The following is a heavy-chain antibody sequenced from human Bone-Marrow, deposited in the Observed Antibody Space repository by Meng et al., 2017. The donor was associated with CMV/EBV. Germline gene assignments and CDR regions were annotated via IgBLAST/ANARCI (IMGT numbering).Heavy chain of an antibody. Sequence: TFSSDAMDWVRQAPWKGLELVSGISGSGGSTYYAGSVRGRFTISRDNSKNTLYLQMNSLRAEDTAIYYCAKEALSRYGSGRSAAFDIWGQGTMVTVSS. CDR1: TFSSDA. J-gene: IGHJ3*02. CDR2: ISGSGGST. CDR3: AKEALSRYGSGRSAAFDI. V-gene: IGHV3-23*01. D-gene: IGHD3-10*01.